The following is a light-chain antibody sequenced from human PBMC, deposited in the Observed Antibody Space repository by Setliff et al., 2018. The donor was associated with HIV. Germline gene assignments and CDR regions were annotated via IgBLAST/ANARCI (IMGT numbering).Light chain of an antibody. CDR3: QSYDSRLSAWI. V-gene: IGLV1-40*01. Sequence: QSALTQTTSVSGAPGQTVTVSCTGSSSNIGAGYEVHWYQHLPGTAPKLVIYGNTNRPSGVTDRFSGSTSGTSASLAITGLQPEDEADYYCQSYDSRLSAWIFGGGTKVTVL. CDR1: SSNIGAGYE. J-gene: IGLJ2*01. CDR2: GNT.